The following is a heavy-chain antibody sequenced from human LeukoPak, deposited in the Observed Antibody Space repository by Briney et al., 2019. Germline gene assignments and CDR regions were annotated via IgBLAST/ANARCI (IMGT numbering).Heavy chain of an antibody. J-gene: IGHJ4*02. CDR3: ARGMKSYFDY. CDR2: INPNSGGT. Sequence: ASVKVSCKASGYTFTGYYMHWVRQAPGQGLEWMGRINPNSGGTNYAQKFQGRVTMTRDTSTSTVYMELSSLRSEDTAVYYCARGMKSYFDYWGQGTLVTVSS. D-gene: IGHD2-8*01. CDR1: GYTFTGYY. V-gene: IGHV1-2*06.